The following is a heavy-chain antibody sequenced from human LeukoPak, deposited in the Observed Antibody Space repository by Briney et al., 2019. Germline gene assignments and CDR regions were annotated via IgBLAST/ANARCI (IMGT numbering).Heavy chain of an antibody. CDR3: ARDRDFQH. CDR1: GXTFTTYW. J-gene: IGHJ1*01. Sequence: GGSLRLSCAASGXTFTTYWMSWVRQVPGKGLEWVANIKEDGSEKYYVGSVKGRFTISRDNAKNSLYLQMNSLRGEDTAVYFCARDRDFQHWGQGTLVTVSS. D-gene: IGHD3-10*01. V-gene: IGHV3-7*04. CDR2: IKEDGSEK.